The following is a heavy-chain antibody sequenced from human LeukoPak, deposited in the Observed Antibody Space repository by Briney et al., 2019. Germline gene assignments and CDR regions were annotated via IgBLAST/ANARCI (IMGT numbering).Heavy chain of an antibody. V-gene: IGHV1-18*01. CDR2: ISAYNGNT. CDR1: GYTFTSYG. J-gene: IGHJ4*02. CDR3: ARDHGIRIRTVFGY. D-gene: IGHD4-11*01. Sequence: ASVKVSCKASGYTFTSYGISWVRQAPGQGLEWMGWISAYNGNTNDAQKLQGRVTMTTDTSTSTAYMELRSLRSDDTAVYYCARDHGIRIRTVFGYWGQGTLVTVSS.